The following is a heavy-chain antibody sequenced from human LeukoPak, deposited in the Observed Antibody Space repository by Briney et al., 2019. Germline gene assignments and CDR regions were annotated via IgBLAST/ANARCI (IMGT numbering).Heavy chain of an antibody. D-gene: IGHD3-3*01. CDR3: GRVMSGSKGWDYFDY. J-gene: IGHJ4*02. Sequence: SETLSLTCTVSGVPISCYYWSWLRPPPGKGLEWFGYLFYSGSTNYNLSHKRRLTISVGAHKNHLSLTLSSVTAADAAVFFCGRVMSGSKGWDYFDYWGQGTLVTVSS. CDR2: LFYSGST. V-gene: IGHV4-59*01. CDR1: GVPISCYY.